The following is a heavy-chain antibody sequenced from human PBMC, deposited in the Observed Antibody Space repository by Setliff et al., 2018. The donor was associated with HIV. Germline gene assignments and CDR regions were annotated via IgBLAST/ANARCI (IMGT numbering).Heavy chain of an antibody. J-gene: IGHJ4*02. CDR3: ARQGLTMNRGVPAPILYYFDY. D-gene: IGHD3-10*01. Sequence: PSETLSLTCTVSGGSIVSSSYYWGWVRQPPGKGLEWIGTMYYRGTTYNNPSLKSRVTFSADTSKNQFSLNLNSVTATDTAVYYCARQGLTMNRGVPAPILYYFDYWGPGILVTVSS. CDR2: MYYRGTT. CDR1: GGSIVSSSYY. V-gene: IGHV4-39*01.